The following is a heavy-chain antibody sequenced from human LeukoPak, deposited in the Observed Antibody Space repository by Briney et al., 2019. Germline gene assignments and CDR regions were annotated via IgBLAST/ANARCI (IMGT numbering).Heavy chain of an antibody. D-gene: IGHD3-10*01. CDR2: IYYSGST. Sequence: SETLSLTCTVSGGSISSYYWSWLRQPPGKGLEWIGYIYYSGSTNYNPSLKSRVTISVDTSKNQFSLKLSSVTAADTAVYYCARYRYGSGSYNWFDPWGQGTLVTVSS. V-gene: IGHV4-59*01. CDR3: ARYRYGSGSYNWFDP. CDR1: GGSISSYY. J-gene: IGHJ5*02.